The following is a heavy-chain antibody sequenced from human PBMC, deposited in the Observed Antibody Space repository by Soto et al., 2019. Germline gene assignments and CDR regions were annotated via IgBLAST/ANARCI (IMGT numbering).Heavy chain of an antibody. D-gene: IGHD6-19*01. CDR2: ITPIFGTA. J-gene: IGHJ3*02. Sequence: SVKVSCKASGGTFSSYAISWVRQAPGQGLEWMGGITPIFGTANYAQKFQGRVTITADESTSTAYMELSSLRSEDTAVYYCARGERQWPDGNDIWGQGTMVTVSS. CDR3: ARGERQWPDGNDI. V-gene: IGHV1-69*13. CDR1: GGTFSSYA.